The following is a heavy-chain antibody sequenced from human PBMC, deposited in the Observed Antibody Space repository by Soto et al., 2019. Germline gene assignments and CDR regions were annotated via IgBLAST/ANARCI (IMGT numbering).Heavy chain of an antibody. V-gene: IGHV1-8*01. J-gene: IGHJ4*02. D-gene: IGHD1-1*01. CDR1: GYTFTSYD. CDR2: MNPNTGNS. Sequence: ASVKVSCKASGYTFTSYDIYWVRQATGQGLEWMGWMNPNTGNSGYAQKFQGRVTMTSDTSKSTAHMELSSLRSEDTAVYYCARRAETNGWNGFGADKYYFDFWGQGTLVTVYS. CDR3: ARRAETNGWNGFGADKYYFDF.